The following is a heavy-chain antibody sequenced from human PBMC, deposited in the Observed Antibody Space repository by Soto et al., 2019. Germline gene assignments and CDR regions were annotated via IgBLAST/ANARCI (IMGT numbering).Heavy chain of an antibody. J-gene: IGHJ5*02. V-gene: IGHV4-4*07. D-gene: IGHD3-10*01. CDR2: LYPSGST. Sequence: TSETLSLTCTVSGGSISSYNWSWIRQSAGKGLEWIGRLYPSGSTNYNPSLKSRVTMSLDTSKNQFSLKLSSVTAADTALYYCARAGTYFYVSESSAFDPWGQGTLVTVSS. CDR1: GGSISSYN. CDR3: ARAGTYFYVSESSAFDP.